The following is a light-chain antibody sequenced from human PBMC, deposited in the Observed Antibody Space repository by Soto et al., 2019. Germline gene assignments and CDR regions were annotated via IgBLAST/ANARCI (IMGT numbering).Light chain of an antibody. V-gene: IGKV3-15*01. J-gene: IGKJ1*01. CDR3: QQYNNWPPT. CDR1: QSISSN. CDR2: GAS. Sequence: EIVMTQSPATLSVSPGERTTLSCRASQSISSNLAWYQQKPGQAPRLLIYGASTRATGIPAKFSGSGSGTEFTLTISSLQSEDFAVYSFQQYNNWPPTFGQGTK.